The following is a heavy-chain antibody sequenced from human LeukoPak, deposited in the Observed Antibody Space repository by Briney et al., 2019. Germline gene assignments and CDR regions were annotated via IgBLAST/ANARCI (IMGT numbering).Heavy chain of an antibody. CDR2: ISYDGSNK. Sequence: GRSLRLSCAASGFTFSSYAMHWVRQAPGKGLEWVAVISYDGSNKYYADSVKGRFTISRDNSKNTLYLQMNSLRAEDTAVYYCARDQPNYYYYMDVWGKGTTVTVSS. J-gene: IGHJ6*03. V-gene: IGHV3-30*01. CDR1: GFTFSSYA. CDR3: ARDQPNYYYYMDV.